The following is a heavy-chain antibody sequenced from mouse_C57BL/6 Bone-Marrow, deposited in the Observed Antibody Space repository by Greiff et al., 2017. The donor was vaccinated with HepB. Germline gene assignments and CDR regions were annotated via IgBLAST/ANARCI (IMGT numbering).Heavy chain of an antibody. D-gene: IGHD1-1*01. CDR1: GYTFTSYG. CDR2: IYPRSGNT. J-gene: IGHJ3*01. V-gene: IGHV1-81*01. CDR3: ARRGYGSSYGFAY. Sequence: QVQLQQSGAELARPGASVKLSCKASGYTFTSYGISWVKQRTGQGLEWIGEIYPRSGNTYYNEKFKGKATLTADKSSSTAYMELRSLTSEDSAVYFCARRGYGSSYGFAYWGQGTLVTVSA.